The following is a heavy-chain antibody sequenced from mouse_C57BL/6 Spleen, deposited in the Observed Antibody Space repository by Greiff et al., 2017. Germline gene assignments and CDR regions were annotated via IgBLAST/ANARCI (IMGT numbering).Heavy chain of an antibody. D-gene: IGHD4-1*01. V-gene: IGHV1-52*01. CDR1: GYTFPSYW. CDR3: ARGVGLDY. J-gene: IGHJ2*01. CDR2: IDPSDSET. Sequence: VQLQQPGAELVRPGSSVKLSCKASGYTFPSYWMRWVKQRPIQGLEWIGNIDPSDSETHSNQKFKDKATLAVDKSSSTAYMQLSSLTSEDTAVYYCARGVGLDYWGQGTTLTVSS.